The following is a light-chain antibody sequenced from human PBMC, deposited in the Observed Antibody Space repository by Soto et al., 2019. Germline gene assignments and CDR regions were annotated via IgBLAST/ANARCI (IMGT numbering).Light chain of an antibody. V-gene: IGKV3-15*01. CDR1: QSVSSN. CDR3: QQYDNWHT. CDR2: GAS. J-gene: IGKJ2*01. Sequence: EIVMTQSPATLSVSPGERATPSCRASQSVSSNLAWYQQKLGQAPRLLIYGASTRATGIPARFSGSGSGTEFTLTFSSLQSEDFAVYYCQQYDNWHTFGQGTKVDIK.